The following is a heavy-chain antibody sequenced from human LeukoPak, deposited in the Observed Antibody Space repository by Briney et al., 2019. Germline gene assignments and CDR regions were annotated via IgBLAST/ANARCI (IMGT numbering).Heavy chain of an antibody. D-gene: IGHD6-13*01. CDR1: GFTFSSCW. CDR2: VKQDESEK. Sequence: GGTLRLSCIASGFTFSSCWMSWVRQAPGKGLEWVANVKQDESEKFYVDSVKGRFTISRDNAKNSLYLQMNSLRAEDTAVYYCARDPGIPAAGTVGYFDYWGQGTLVTVSS. V-gene: IGHV3-7*01. J-gene: IGHJ4*02. CDR3: ARDPGIPAAGTVGYFDY.